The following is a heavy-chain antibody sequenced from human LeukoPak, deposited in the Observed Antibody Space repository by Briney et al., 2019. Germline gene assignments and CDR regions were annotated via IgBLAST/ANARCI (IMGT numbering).Heavy chain of an antibody. Sequence: GASVNVSCKASGYTFTGYYMHWVRQAPGQGLEWMGWINPKSGGTNYAQKFQGRVTMTRDTSITTAYMELSRLRSDDTAVYYCARGGGYCNGGSCYSADFDYWGQETLVTVSS. D-gene: IGHD2-15*01. CDR1: GYTFTGYY. J-gene: IGHJ4*02. CDR2: INPKSGGT. V-gene: IGHV1-2*02. CDR3: ARGGGYCNGGSCYSADFDY.